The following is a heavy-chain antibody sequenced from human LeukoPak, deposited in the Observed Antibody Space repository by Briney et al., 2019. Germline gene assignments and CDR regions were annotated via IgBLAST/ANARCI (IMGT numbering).Heavy chain of an antibody. CDR2: INPNSGGT. J-gene: IGHJ4*02. CDR3: ARVTMVRGVIDY. CDR1: GYTFTGYY. D-gene: IGHD3-10*01. V-gene: IGHV1-2*02. Sequence: ASVKVCCEASGYTFTGYYMHWVRQAPGQGLEWMGWINPNSGGTNYAQKFQGRVTMTRDTSISSAYMELSRLSSDDTAVYYCARVTMVRGVIDYCGQGTLVTVSS.